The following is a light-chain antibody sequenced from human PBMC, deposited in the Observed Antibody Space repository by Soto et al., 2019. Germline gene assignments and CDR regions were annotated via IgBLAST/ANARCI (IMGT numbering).Light chain of an antibody. CDR1: QNVYNN. V-gene: IGKV3-15*01. J-gene: IGKJ4*01. Sequence: EIVMTQSPATLSVSPGEGDTLSCKASQNVYNNLAWYQQRPGQPPRLLIYDASTRATGISARFSGSGYGTVFTFIFISLQSEDFAVYFCQQCRNWPLTFGGGTKVDIK. CDR2: DAS. CDR3: QQCRNWPLT.